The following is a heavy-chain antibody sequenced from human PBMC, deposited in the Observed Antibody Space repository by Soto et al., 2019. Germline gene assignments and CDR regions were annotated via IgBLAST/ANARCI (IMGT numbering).Heavy chain of an antibody. Sequence: ETLSLTCTVSGFSIRASSYYWGWVRQPPGKGLEWIGSLYFSGTAYYSPSLKSRATISVGTSKSQLSLRLTSVTAADTAVYFCARHVEWLERYYFDSWGQGTLVTVSS. J-gene: IGHJ4*02. D-gene: IGHD6-19*01. V-gene: IGHV4-39*01. CDR1: GFSIRASSYY. CDR2: LYFSGTA. CDR3: ARHVEWLERYYFDS.